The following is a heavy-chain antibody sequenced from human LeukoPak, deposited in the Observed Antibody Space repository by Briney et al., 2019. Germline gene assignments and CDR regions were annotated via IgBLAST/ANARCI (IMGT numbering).Heavy chain of an antibody. V-gene: IGHV4-34*01. Sequence: SETLSLTCAVYGGSFSGYYWYWSWIRQPPGKGLEWIGEINHSGSTNYNPSLKSRITISLDTSKNHFSLKLCSVTAADTAVYYCASLSRVAGTFSEFLLWGQGTLVTVSS. CDR1: GGSFSGYY. J-gene: IGHJ4*02. CDR2: INHSGST. CDR3: ASLSRVAGTFSEFLL. D-gene: IGHD1-7*01.